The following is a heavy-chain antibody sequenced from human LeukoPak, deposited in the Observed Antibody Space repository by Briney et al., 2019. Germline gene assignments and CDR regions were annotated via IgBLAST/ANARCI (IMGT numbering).Heavy chain of an antibody. D-gene: IGHD4-17*01. CDR2: IYTSGST. V-gene: IGHV4-61*02. CDR1: GGSISSGSYY. CDR3: ARLPHDYGDPWADP. J-gene: IGHJ5*02. Sequence: TSETLSLTCTVSGGSISSGSYYWSWIRQPAGKGLEWIGRIYTSGSTNYNPSLKSRVTISVDTSKNQFSLKLSSVTAADTAVYYCARLPHDYGDPWADPWGQGTLVTVSS.